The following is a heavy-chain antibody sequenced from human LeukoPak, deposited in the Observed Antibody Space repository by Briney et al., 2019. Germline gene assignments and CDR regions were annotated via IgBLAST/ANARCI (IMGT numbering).Heavy chain of an antibody. D-gene: IGHD5-24*01. CDR3: AKDLSGDGYNWGIFDY. J-gene: IGHJ4*02. V-gene: IGHV3-43*02. CDR2: ISADGGTT. CDR1: GFTFDDYA. Sequence: GGSLRLSCAASGFTFDDYAMHWVRRAPGKGLEWVSVISADGGTTFYADSVKGRFTFSRDNNKNSLYLQMNSLRTEDTALYYCAKDLSGDGYNWGIFDYWGQGTLVTVSS.